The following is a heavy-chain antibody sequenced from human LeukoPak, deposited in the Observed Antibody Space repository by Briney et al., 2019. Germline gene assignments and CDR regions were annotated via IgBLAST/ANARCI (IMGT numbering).Heavy chain of an antibody. CDR2: INPNSGGT. CDR3: ARDSGGSSWYSDY. Sequence: ASVTVSCKASGYTFTVYYMHWVRQAPGQGLEWMGWINPNSGGTNYAQKFQGRVTMTRDTSISTAYMELSRLRSDDTAVYYCARDSGGSSWYSDYWGQGTLVTVSS. J-gene: IGHJ4*02. D-gene: IGHD6-13*01. CDR1: GYTFTVYY. V-gene: IGHV1-2*02.